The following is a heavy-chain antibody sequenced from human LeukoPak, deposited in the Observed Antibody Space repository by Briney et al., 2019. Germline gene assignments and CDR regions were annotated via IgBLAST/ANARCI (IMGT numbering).Heavy chain of an antibody. J-gene: IGHJ4*02. CDR3: ARGAGGPEY. V-gene: IGHV4-59*01. CDR2: TSYSGDT. CDR1: GASISRSY. Sequence: SETLSLTCTVSGASISRSYWSWIRQPPGKGLEWIGYTSYSGDTNYNPSLESRVAISIDTPKNHVSLRMSSVTAADTAIYYCARGAGGPEYWGQGIMVTVSS. D-gene: IGHD6-6*01.